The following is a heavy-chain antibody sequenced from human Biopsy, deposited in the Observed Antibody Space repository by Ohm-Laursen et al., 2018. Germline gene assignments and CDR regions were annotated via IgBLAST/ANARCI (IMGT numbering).Heavy chain of an antibody. Sequence: GTLSLTCTVSGGSITSYYWSWIRQPPGKGLEWIGYISYTGSTNYNPSLKSRVTISVDTSMNHLSLRLTFVTAADTAVYYCARHAPAYSGSYWRYFDLWGRGTLVTVSS. CDR1: GGSITSYY. J-gene: IGHJ2*01. CDR3: ARHAPAYSGSYWRYFDL. V-gene: IGHV4-59*08. CDR2: ISYTGST. D-gene: IGHD1-26*01.